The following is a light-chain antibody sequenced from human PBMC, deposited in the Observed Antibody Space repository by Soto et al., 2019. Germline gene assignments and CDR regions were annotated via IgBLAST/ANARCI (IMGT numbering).Light chain of an antibody. Sequence: EIVMTQSPATLSLSPGERATLSCRASESVSTNLAWYQQKAGQAPRLLIYGASPRAAGIPARFGGSGSGTEFTLTISSLQPDDLEAYYCQQYSTWWTIGQGTKVAIQ. CDR3: QQYSTWWT. CDR2: GAS. J-gene: IGKJ1*01. V-gene: IGKV3-15*01. CDR1: ESVSTN.